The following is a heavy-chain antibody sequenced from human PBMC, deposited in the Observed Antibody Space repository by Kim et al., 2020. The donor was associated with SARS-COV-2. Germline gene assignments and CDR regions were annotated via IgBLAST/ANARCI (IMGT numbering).Heavy chain of an antibody. D-gene: IGHD5-18*01. V-gene: IGHV3-11*05. J-gene: IGHJ4*02. Sequence: GGSLRLSCAASGFNFRDYYMSWIRQVPGKGLEWVSSISSSSSYTNYADSVKGRFIISRDNAKNSLNLQMNSLRVDDTAVYYCATGGAYSYGFFDSWGQGTLVTVSS. CDR3: ATGGAYSYGFFDS. CDR1: GFNFRDYY. CDR2: ISSSSSYT.